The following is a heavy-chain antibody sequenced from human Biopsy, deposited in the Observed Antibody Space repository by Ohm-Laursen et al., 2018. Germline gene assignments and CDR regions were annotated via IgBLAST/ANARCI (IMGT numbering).Heavy chain of an antibody. CDR3: ARWETTLGRSLDS. D-gene: IGHD1-26*01. V-gene: IGHV1-8*01. Sequence: SVKVSCKASGYTFTSHDINWVRQANGQGLEWMGWMSPNTGNTVYAQRFQDRVTMTSDTSTGTAYMELTSLTSDDTAVYFCARWETTLGRSLDSWGQGTLVAVSS. CDR2: MSPNTGNT. CDR1: GYTFTSHD. J-gene: IGHJ4*02.